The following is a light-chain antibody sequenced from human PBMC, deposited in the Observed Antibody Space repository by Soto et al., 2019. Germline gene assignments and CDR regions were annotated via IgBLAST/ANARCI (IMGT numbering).Light chain of an antibody. V-gene: IGKV2-30*01. J-gene: IGKJ4*01. Sequence: EVVLTQSPLSLPVTVGQPATVSCRSSQSLLFSNGITYLTWFHQRPGQPPRRLISEVSNRESGVTDRFSGSGSGTDFTRRISRVEAEDVGLFYCMKGTHWPLTFGGGTRVEIK. CDR1: QSLLFSNGITY. CDR3: MKGTHWPLT. CDR2: EVS.